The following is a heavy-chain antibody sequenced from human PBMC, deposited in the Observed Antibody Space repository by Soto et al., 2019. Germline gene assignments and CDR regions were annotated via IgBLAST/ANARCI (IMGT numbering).Heavy chain of an antibody. V-gene: IGHV1-46*01. J-gene: IGHJ4*02. CDR1: GYTFTSY. CDR2: INPSGGGT. D-gene: IGHD5-12*01. CDR3: ARDASRDGYNTYYFDY. Sequence: ASVKVSCKASGYTFTSYMHWVRQAPGQGLEWVGVINPSGGGTSYAQMFQGRVTMTRDTSTSTVYMELSTLRSEDTAVYYCARDASRDGYNTYYFDYWGQGTLVTVSS.